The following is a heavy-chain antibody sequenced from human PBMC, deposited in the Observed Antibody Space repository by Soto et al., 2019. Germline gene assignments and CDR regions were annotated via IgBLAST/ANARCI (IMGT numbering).Heavy chain of an antibody. CDR1: GLRCTNLS. V-gene: IGHV3-23*01. Sequence: LTVACGAGGLRCTNLSMSCVHQAPGKGLEWVSAIGGRGDNTYYADSVEGRFTISRDISKNALYLQMNSLRVDDTAVYYCVNYYDSSGYAYGFFPHWGQGTLVPVSS. D-gene: IGHD3-22*01. CDR2: IGGRGDNT. CDR3: VNYYDSSGYAYGFFPH. J-gene: IGHJ1*01.